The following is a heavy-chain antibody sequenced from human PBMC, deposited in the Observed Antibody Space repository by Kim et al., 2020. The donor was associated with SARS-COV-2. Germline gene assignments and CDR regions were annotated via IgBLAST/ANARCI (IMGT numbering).Heavy chain of an antibody. CDR2: IYYSGST. D-gene: IGHD5-18*01. V-gene: IGHV4-39*01. Sequence: SETLSLTCTVSGGSISSSSYYWGWIRQPPGKGLEWIGSIYYSGSTYYNPSLKSRVTISVDTYKNQFSLKLSSVTAADTAVYYCARLQGWIQLWYFDYWGQGTLVTVSS. CDR3: ARLQGWIQLWYFDY. J-gene: IGHJ4*02. CDR1: GGSISSSSYY.